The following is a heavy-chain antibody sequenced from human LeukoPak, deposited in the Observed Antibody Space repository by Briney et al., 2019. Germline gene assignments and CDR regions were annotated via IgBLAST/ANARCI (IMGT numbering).Heavy chain of an antibody. Sequence: QPGGSLRLSCAASGFTFSSYAMSWVRKAPGKGLEWVSVISGSGGDTYYADSVKGRFTISRDNSKNTLYLQMNTPRAEDTAVYYCAKNIIAAAGMMDYWGQGTLVTVFS. V-gene: IGHV3-23*01. CDR3: AKNIIAAAGMMDY. J-gene: IGHJ4*02. CDR2: ISGSGGDT. D-gene: IGHD6-13*01. CDR1: GFTFSSYA.